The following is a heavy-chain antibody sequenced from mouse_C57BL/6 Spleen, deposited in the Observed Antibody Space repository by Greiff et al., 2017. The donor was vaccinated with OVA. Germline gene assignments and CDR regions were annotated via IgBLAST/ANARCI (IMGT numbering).Heavy chain of an antibody. CDR3: TSYSNYPYAMDY. D-gene: IGHD2-5*01. V-gene: IGHV6-6*01. CDR2: IRNKANNHAT. Sequence: EVKLQESGGGLVQPGGSMKLSCAASGFTFSDAWMDWVRQSPEKGLEWVAEIRNKANNHATYYAESVKGRFTISRDDSKSSLYLQMNSLRAEDTGIYYCTSYSNYPYAMDYWGQGTSVTVSS. CDR1: GFTFSDAW. J-gene: IGHJ4*01.